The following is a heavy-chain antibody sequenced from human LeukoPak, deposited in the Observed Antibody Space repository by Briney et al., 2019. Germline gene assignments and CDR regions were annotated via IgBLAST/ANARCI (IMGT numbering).Heavy chain of an antibody. D-gene: IGHD7-27*01. Sequence: SETLSLTCTVSGGSIGSGDCFWSWIRQPPGKGLEWIGFIYYSGSTYYNPSLKSRVTISVDTSKNQFSLKLSSVTAADTAVYYCARASTGDRPRRYFNSWGQGTLVTVSS. J-gene: IGHJ4*02. V-gene: IGHV4-30-4*01. CDR2: IYYSGST. CDR3: ARASTGDRPRRYFNS. CDR1: GGSIGSGDCF.